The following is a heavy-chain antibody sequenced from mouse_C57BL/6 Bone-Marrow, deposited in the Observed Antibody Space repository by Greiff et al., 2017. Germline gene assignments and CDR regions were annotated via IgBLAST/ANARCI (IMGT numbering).Heavy chain of an antibody. D-gene: IGHD1-1*02. Sequence: QVQLKQSGAELARPGASVKLSCKASGYTFTSYGISWVKQRTGQGLEWIGEIYPRSGNTYYNEKLKGKATLTADKSSSTAYMELRSLTSEDSAVYFCARYGAYWGQGTLVTVSA. V-gene: IGHV1-81*01. CDR1: GYTFTSYG. CDR3: ARYGAY. CDR2: IYPRSGNT. J-gene: IGHJ3*01.